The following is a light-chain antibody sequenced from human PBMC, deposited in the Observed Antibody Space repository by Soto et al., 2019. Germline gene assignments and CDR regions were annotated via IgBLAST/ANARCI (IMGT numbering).Light chain of an antibody. CDR1: QSVSIY. Sequence: EVVMTQSPATLSVSPGERATLSCRASQSVSIYLAWYQQKPGQAPRPLIYGASTRATGIPARFTGSGSGTEFTLNISSLQSEDVAVYYCQQHNSWPRTFGQGTKGDIK. J-gene: IGKJ1*01. CDR2: GAS. CDR3: QQHNSWPRT. V-gene: IGKV3-15*01.